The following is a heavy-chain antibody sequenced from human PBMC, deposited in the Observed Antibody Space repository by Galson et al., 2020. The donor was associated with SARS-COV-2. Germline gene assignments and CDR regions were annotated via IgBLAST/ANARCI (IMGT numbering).Heavy chain of an antibody. CDR2: IYHSGST. Sequence: ASETLSLTCAVSGGSISSGGYSWSWIRQPPGKGLEWIGYIYHSGSTYYNPSLKSRVTISVDRSKNQFSLKLSSVTAADTAVYYCARADIVDAFDIWGQGTMVTVSS. V-gene: IGHV4-30-2*01. CDR1: GGSISSGGYS. CDR3: ARADIVDAFDI. J-gene: IGHJ3*02. D-gene: IGHD2-15*01.